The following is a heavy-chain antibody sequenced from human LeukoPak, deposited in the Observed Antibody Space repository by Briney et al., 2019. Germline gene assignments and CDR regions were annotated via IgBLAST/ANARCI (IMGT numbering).Heavy chain of an antibody. J-gene: IGHJ5*02. CDR2: ISYDGSNK. CDR3: AKDFLVAYDFWSGYYSADPFDP. D-gene: IGHD3-3*01. V-gene: IGHV3-30*18. CDR1: GFTFSSYG. Sequence: PGRSLRLSCAASGFTFSSYGVHWVRQAPGKGLEWVAVISYDGSNKYYADSVKGRFTISRDNSKNTLYLQMNSLRAEDTAVYYCAKDFLVAYDFWSGYYSADPFDPWGQGTLVTVSS.